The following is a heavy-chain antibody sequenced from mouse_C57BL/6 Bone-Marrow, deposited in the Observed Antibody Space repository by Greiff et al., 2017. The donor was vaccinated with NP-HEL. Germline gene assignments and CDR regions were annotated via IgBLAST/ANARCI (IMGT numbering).Heavy chain of an antibody. V-gene: IGHV1-64*01. CDR1: GYTFTSYW. D-gene: IGHD2-2*01. Sequence: VQLQQSGAELVKPGASVKLSCKASGYTFTSYWMHWVKQRPGQGLEWIGMIHPNSGSTNYNEKFKSKATLTVDKSSSTAYMQHSSLTSEDSAVYYCARGLLWLRRRDYYAMDYWGQGTSVTVSS. CDR3: ARGLLWLRRRDYYAMDY. J-gene: IGHJ4*01. CDR2: IHPNSGST.